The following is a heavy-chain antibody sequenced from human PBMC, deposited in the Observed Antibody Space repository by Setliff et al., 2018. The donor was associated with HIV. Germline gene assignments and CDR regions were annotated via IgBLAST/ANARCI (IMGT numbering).Heavy chain of an antibody. D-gene: IGHD3-3*01. CDR3: GREQVGIFDAFDV. CDR1: GFTLNGDA. J-gene: IGHJ3*01. CDR2: ISSSSSSI. Sequence: GGSLRLSCAGSGFTLNGDAMDWVRQAPGKGLEWVSYISSSSSSIYYGDSVKGRFTISRDNAKNSLDLEMHSLTDEYTAVYYCGREQVGIFDAFDVWGQGTMVTVSS. V-gene: IGHV3-48*02.